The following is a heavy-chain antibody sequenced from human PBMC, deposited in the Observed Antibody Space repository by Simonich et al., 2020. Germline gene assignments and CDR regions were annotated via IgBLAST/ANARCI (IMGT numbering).Heavy chain of an antibody. Sequence: EVQLVESGGGLVQPGGSLRLSCAASGFPFSSYDMHWVRQARGKGLEWVSAIGTAGDTYDPGSVKGRFTISRENAKNSLYLQMNSLRAGDTAVYYCARGGYSGSYNWFDPWGQGTLVTVSS. CDR2: IGTAGDT. CDR1: GFPFSSYD. V-gene: IGHV3-13*01. J-gene: IGHJ5*02. D-gene: IGHD1-26*01. CDR3: ARGGYSGSYNWFDP.